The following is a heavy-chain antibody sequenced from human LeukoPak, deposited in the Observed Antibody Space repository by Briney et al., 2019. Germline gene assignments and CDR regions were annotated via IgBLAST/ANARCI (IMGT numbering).Heavy chain of an antibody. CDR1: GYTFTGYY. D-gene: IGHD5-18*01. CDR2: ISAYNGNT. CDR3: ARDGVDTAMALFDY. V-gene: IGHV1-18*04. Sequence: ASVKVSCKASGYTFTGYYMHWVRQAPGQGLEWMGWISAYNGNTNYAQKLQGRVTMTTDTSTSTAYMELRSLRSDDTAVYYCARDGVDTAMALFDYWGQGTLVTVSS. J-gene: IGHJ4*02.